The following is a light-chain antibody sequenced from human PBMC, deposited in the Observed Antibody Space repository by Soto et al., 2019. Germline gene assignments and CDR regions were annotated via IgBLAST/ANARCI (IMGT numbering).Light chain of an antibody. CDR1: SSNIGNNY. CDR3: GTWDSSLNGVV. CDR2: DNN. J-gene: IGLJ2*01. V-gene: IGLV1-51*01. Sequence: QSVLTQPPSVSAAPGQRVTISCSGSSSNIGNNYVSWYRQLPGTAPKLLIYDNNRRPSGISDRFSGSKSGTSATLDITGLQTGDEADYYCGTWDSSLNGVVFGGGTKLPVL.